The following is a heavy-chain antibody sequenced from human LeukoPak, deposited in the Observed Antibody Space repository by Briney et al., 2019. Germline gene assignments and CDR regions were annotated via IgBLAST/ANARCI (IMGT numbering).Heavy chain of an antibody. J-gene: IGHJ4*01. CDR1: QFTFHTYA. Sequence: GGSLRLSCVASQFTFHTYALSWVRQRPGKGPEWVSMISSSGETTDYAESVKGRLIISRDNTKNTLYLQLESPRVDDTAIYYCAKDPRAMGRYFFDDWGQGSLVIVSS. V-gene: IGHV3-23*01. D-gene: IGHD1-14*01. CDR2: ISSSGETT. CDR3: AKDPRAMGRYFFDD.